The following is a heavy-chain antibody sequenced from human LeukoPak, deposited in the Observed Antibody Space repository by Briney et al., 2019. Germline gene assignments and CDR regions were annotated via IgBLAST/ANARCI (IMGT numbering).Heavy chain of an antibody. CDR1: GFTFSDYS. J-gene: IGHJ4*02. V-gene: IGHV3-48*04. CDR2: ISSSSSVI. Sequence: GGSLRLSCATSGFTFSDYSMNWVRQAPGKGLECVSYISSSSSVIYYADSVKGRFTVSRDNAKNSLYLQMNSLRAEDSAVYYCSRGKITYYYESRTAYWGQGTLVTVSS. D-gene: IGHD3-22*01. CDR3: SRGKITYYYESRTAY.